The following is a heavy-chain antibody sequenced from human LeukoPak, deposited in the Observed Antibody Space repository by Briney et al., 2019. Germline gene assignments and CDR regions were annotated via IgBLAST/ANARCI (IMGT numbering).Heavy chain of an antibody. Sequence: SETLSLTCTVSGGSISSYYWSWIRQPPGKGLEWIGYIYYSGSTNYNPSLKSRVTISVDTSKNQFSLKLSSVTAEDTAVYYCARVPREIMSIWGQGTMVTVSS. CDR3: ARVPREIMSI. J-gene: IGHJ3*02. CDR2: IYYSGST. CDR1: GGSISSYY. D-gene: IGHD1-26*01. V-gene: IGHV4-59*01.